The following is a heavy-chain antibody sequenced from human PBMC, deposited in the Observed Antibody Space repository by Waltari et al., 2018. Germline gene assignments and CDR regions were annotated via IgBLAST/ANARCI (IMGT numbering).Heavy chain of an antibody. CDR1: GSSFTSYC. D-gene: IGHD3-16*01. CDR2: ILPGAADT. J-gene: IGHJ4*02. V-gene: IGHV5-51*03. CDR3: ARGGLRQSIDY. Sequence: EVQLVQSGAEVKKPGESLKISCKGSGSSFTSYCICWVRQMPGKGLEWMGIILPGAADTRYSASLQGQVTFSADKSSSTAYLQWSSLKASDTAMYYCARGGLRQSIDYWGQGTLVTVSS.